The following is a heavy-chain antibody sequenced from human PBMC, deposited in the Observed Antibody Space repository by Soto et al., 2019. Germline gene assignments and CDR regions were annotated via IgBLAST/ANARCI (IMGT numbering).Heavy chain of an antibody. CDR2: INPNSGGT. J-gene: IGHJ6*02. Sequence: ASVKVSCKASGYTFTGHYMHWVRQAPGQGLEWMGWINPNSGGTNYAQKFQGWVTMTRDTSISTAYMELSRLKSDDTAIYYCARRMGATFGYYYYNMDVWGQGTTVTVSS. D-gene: IGHD1-26*01. CDR1: GYTFTGHY. V-gene: IGHV1-2*04. CDR3: ARRMGATFGYYYYNMDV.